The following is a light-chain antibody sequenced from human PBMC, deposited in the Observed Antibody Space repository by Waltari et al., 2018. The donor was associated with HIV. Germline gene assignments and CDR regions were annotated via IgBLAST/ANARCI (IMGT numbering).Light chain of an antibody. V-gene: IGLV3-21*04. CDR2: YDS. Sequence: SPLPTQTPPVTAPPGNTPTTTRGGPKTKKKSVPSYQQKAGQAPMLLIYYDSDRPSGIPERFSGSNSGNTATLTISRVGDGDEADYYCQVWDSSSDHVLFGGGTKLTVL. CDR3: QVWDSSSDHVL. J-gene: IGLJ2*01. CDR1: KTKKKS.